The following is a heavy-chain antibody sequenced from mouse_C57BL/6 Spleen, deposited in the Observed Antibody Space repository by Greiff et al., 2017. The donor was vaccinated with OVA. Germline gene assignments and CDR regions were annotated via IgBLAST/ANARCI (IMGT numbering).Heavy chain of an antibody. D-gene: IGHD2-2*01. CDR3: ARNYGYDEGFAY. CDR2: IYPGSGST. J-gene: IGHJ3*01. Sequence: VQLQQSGAELVKPGASVKMSCKASGYTFTSYWITWVKQRPGQGLEWIGDIYPGSGSTNYNEKFKSKATLTVDTSSSTAYMQLSSLTSEDSAVYYCARNYGYDEGFAYWGQGTLVTVSA. CDR1: GYTFTSYW. V-gene: IGHV1-55*01.